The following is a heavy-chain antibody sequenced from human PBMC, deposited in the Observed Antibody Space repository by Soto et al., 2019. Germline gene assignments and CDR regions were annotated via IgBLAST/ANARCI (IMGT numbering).Heavy chain of an antibody. Sequence: QVQLVQSGAEVKKPGSSVRVSCKASGTIFSSYTISWVRQAPGQGLEWMGRIIPILGETNSAQKCQGRVTLTADKSTNTAYMQLNSLRLEDTAVYYCARGLGGRMDDWGQGTTVTVSS. CDR1: GTIFSSYT. D-gene: IGHD3-16*01. CDR3: ARGLGGRMDD. J-gene: IGHJ6*02. V-gene: IGHV1-69*08. CDR2: IIPILGET.